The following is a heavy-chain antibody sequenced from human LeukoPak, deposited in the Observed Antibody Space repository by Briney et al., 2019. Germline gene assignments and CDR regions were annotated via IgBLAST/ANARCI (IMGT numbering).Heavy chain of an antibody. V-gene: IGHV4-34*01. CDR3: ARGLYCSGGSCLGYYYYYYMDV. CDR1: GGSFSGYY. CDR2: INHSGSP. D-gene: IGHD2-15*01. J-gene: IGHJ6*03. Sequence: PSETLSLTCAVYGGSFSGYYWSWIRQPPGKGLEWIGEINHSGSPNYNPSLKSRVTISVDTSKNQFSLKLSSVTAADTAVYYCARGLYCSGGSCLGYYYYYYMDVWGKGTTVTVSS.